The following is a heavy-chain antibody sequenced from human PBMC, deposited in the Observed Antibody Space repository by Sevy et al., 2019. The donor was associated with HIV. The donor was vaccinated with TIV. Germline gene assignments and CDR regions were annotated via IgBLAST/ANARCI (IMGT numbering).Heavy chain of an antibody. D-gene: IGHD2-21*01. V-gene: IGHV3-30*03. CDR1: GFTFSSYG. CDR3: ALSYCGGDCYTSDYYYGMDV. J-gene: IGHJ6*02. CDR2: ISYDGSNK. Sequence: GGSLRLSCAASGFTFSSYGMHWVRQAPGKGLEWVAVISYDGSNKYYADSVKGRFTISRDNSKNTLYLQMNSLRAEDTAVYYCALSYCGGDCYTSDYYYGMDVWGQGTTVTVSS.